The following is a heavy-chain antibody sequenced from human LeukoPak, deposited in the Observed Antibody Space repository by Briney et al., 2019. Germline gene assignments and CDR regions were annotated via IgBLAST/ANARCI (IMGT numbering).Heavy chain of an antibody. D-gene: IGHD4-11*01. V-gene: IGHV3-23*01. CDR2: ISGSGGST. Sequence: PGGSLRLFCAASGFTFSSYAMDWVRQAPGKGLEWVSAISGSGGSTYYADSVKGRFTISRDNSKTTLFLQMNSLRAEDTAVYYCAKDLHDYGNYVGWFDSWGQGTLVTVSS. CDR3: AKDLHDYGNYVGWFDS. J-gene: IGHJ5*01. CDR1: GFTFSSYA.